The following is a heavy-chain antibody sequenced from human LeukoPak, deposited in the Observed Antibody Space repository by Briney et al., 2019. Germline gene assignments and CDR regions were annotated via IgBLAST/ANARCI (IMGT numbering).Heavy chain of an antibody. V-gene: IGHV4-38-2*01. CDR2: IYHSGST. Sequence: SETLSLTCAVSGYSISSGYYWGWIRQPPGKGLEWIGSIYHSGSTYYKPYLKSRVTISVDTSKNQFSLKLSSVTAADTAVYYRARHWQQLVWGDYMDVWGKGTTVTVSS. CDR1: GYSISSGYY. J-gene: IGHJ6*03. CDR3: ARHWQQLVWGDYMDV. D-gene: IGHD6-13*01.